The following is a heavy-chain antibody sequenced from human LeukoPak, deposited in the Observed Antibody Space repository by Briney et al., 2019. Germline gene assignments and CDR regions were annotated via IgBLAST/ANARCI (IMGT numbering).Heavy chain of an antibody. CDR3: ARSCPSSTSCYYYYGMDV. D-gene: IGHD2-2*01. V-gene: IGHV1-18*01. CDR2: ISAYNGNT. J-gene: IGHJ6*02. Sequence: SVKASCKPSGYTFTSYGISWVRQAPGQALEGMGWISAYNGNTNYAPKLQGRVTMTTDTSTSTAYMELRSLRSDDTAVYYCARSCPSSTSCYYYYGMDVWGQGTTVTVSS. CDR1: GYTFTSYG.